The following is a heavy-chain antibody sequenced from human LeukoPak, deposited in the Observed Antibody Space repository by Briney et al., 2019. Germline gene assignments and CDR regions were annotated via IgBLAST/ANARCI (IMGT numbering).Heavy chain of an antibody. CDR2: ISVYNGNT. Sequence: ASVKVSCKASGYTFTTYTISWVRQAPGQGLEWMGWISVYNGNTNTALKFQGRVTMTADRSTSTAYMELRSLTSGDTAVYYCARWDRVDIAATNDDYWGQGTLVTVSS. CDR1: GYTFTTYT. D-gene: IGHD5-12*01. V-gene: IGHV1-18*04. J-gene: IGHJ4*02. CDR3: ARWDRVDIAATNDDY.